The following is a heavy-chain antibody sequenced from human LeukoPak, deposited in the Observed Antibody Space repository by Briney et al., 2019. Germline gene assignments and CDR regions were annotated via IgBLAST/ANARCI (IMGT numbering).Heavy chain of an antibody. J-gene: IGHJ4*02. CDR1: GFTFSSYS. Sequence: GGSLRLSCAASGFTFSSYSMNWVRQAPGKGLEWVSSISSSSSYIYYADSVKGRFTISRDNSKNTLYLQMNSLRAEDTAVYYCAKDFPYYYDTSGYYQDSWGQGTLVTVSS. V-gene: IGHV3-21*04. CDR3: AKDFPYYYDTSGYYQDS. D-gene: IGHD3-22*01. CDR2: ISSSSSYI.